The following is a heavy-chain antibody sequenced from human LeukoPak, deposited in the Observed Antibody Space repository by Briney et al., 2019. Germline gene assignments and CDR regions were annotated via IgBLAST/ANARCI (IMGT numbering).Heavy chain of an antibody. CDR2: INPSSGGT. CDR1: GYTFTGYY. CDR3: ARDVFRQWPYGY. Sequence: ASVKVSCKASGYTFTGYYMHWVRQAPGHGLEWLGWINPSSGGTTYAQKFQGRVTMNRDTSISTAYMELSRLRSADTAVYYCARDVFRQWPYGYWGQGTLVTVSS. J-gene: IGHJ4*02. D-gene: IGHD6-19*01. V-gene: IGHV1-2*02.